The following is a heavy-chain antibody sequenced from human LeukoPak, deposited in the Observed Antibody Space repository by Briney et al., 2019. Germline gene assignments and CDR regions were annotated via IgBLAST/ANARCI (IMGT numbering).Heavy chain of an antibody. D-gene: IGHD6-6*01. CDR1: GGSFSGYY. CDR3: ARSPDIAARPLDY. Sequence: PSETLSLTCAVYGGSFSGYYWSWIRQPPGKGLEWIGEINHSGSTNYNLSLKSRVTISVDTSKNQFSLKLSSVTAADTAVYYCARSPDIAARPLDYWGQGTLVTVSS. J-gene: IGHJ4*02. CDR2: INHSGST. V-gene: IGHV4-34*01.